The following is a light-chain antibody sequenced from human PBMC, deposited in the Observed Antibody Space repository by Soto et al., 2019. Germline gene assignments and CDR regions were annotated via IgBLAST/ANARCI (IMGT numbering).Light chain of an antibody. J-gene: IGKJ5*01. CDR1: QSVSSSY. CDR2: GAS. CDR3: QQRSNWPIT. V-gene: IGKV3D-20*02. Sequence: EVVLTQSPGTLSLSPGERSTLSCSTSQSVSSSYLAWYQQKPGQAPRLLIFGASSRATGIPARFSGSGSGTDFTLTISSIEPEDFAVYYCQQRSNWPITFGQGTRLEI.